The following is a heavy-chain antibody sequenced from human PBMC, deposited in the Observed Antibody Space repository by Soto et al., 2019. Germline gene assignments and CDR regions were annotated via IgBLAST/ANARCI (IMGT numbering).Heavy chain of an antibody. CDR1: GFTFSRYA. CDR3: AKDPAYGDYGDY. V-gene: IGHV3-23*01. Sequence: EVQLLESGGGLVQPGGSLRLSCAASGFTFSRYAMSWVRQAPGKGLEWVSAISGSGGSTYYADSVKGRFTISRDNSKNTLYLQMNSLRAEDTAVYYCAKDPAYGDYGDYWGQGTLVTVSS. J-gene: IGHJ4*02. CDR2: ISGSGGST. D-gene: IGHD4-17*01.